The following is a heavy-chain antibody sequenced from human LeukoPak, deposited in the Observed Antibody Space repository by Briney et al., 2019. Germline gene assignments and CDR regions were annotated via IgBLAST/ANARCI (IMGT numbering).Heavy chain of an antibody. CDR1: GDSISSTTYW. D-gene: IGHD4-11*01. CDR2: MSYVGIT. Sequence: PSETLSLTCTVSGDSISSTTYWWGWIRQSPGKGLEWIGSMSYVGITSYNPSLKSRATISVDTSKDQFSLMLNSVTAADTAVYYCTPLPLDYSLDHRGQGTPVSVSS. J-gene: IGHJ4*02. CDR3: TPLPLDYSLDH. V-gene: IGHV4-39*01.